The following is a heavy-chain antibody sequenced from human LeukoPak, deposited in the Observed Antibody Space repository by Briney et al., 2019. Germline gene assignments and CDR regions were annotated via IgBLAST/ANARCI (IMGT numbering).Heavy chain of an antibody. V-gene: IGHV4-38-2*02. D-gene: IGHD3-9*01. CDR2: IYHSGST. J-gene: IGHJ4*02. CDR3: AREGYDILTGYTRTFDY. CDR1: GYSISSGYY. Sequence: SETLSLTCTVSGYSISSGYYWGWIRQPPGKGLEWIRSIYHSGSTYYNPSLKSRVTISVDTSKNQFSLKLSSVTAADTAVYYCAREGYDILTGYTRTFDYWGQGTLVTVSS.